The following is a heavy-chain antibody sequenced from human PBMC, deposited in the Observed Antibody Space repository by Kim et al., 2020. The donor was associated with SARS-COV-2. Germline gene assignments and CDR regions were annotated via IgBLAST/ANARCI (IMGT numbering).Heavy chain of an antibody. CDR1: GFTFGGYA. D-gene: IGHD3-9*01. CDR3: ARGAYDTLTGYFYI. CDR2: ISRGGSST. V-gene: IGHV3-43*01. Sequence: GGSLRLSCAASGFTFGGYAMHWVRQAPGKGLEWVSHISRGGSSTYYADSVKGRFTISRDNSKNSLYLQMNSLRTEDTAFYYCARGAYDTLTGYFYIWGEGSLVSVSP. J-gene: IGHJ1*01.